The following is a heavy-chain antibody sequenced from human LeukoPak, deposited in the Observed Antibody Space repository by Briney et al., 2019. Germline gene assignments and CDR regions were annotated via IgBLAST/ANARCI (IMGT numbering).Heavy chain of an antibody. V-gene: IGHV4-59*01. CDR2: IYYSGST. CDR3: AGTVVKDNWFDP. D-gene: IGHD4-23*01. CDR1: GGSISSYY. Sequence: SETLSLTCTVSGGSISSYYWSWIRQPPGKGLEWIGHIYYSGSTNYNPSLKSRVTTSIDTSKNQFSLRLSSVTAADTAVYYCAGTVVKDNWFDPWGQGTLVTVSS. J-gene: IGHJ5*02.